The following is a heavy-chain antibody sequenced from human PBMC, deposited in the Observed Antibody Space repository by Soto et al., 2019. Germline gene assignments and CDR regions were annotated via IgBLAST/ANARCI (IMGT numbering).Heavy chain of an antibody. J-gene: IGHJ6*03. CDR2: ISSSSSYI. V-gene: IGHV3-21*01. CDR1: GFTFSSYS. Sequence: GGSLRLSCAASGFTFSSYSMNWVRQAPGKGLEWVSSISSSSSYIYYADSVKGRFTISRDNAKNSLYLQMNSLRAEDTAVYYCARSDREEYQLLNYYYYMDVWGKGTTVTVSS. D-gene: IGHD2-2*01. CDR3: ARSDREEYQLLNYYYYMDV.